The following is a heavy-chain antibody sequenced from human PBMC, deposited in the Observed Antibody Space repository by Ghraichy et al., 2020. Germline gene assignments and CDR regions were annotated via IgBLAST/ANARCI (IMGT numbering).Heavy chain of an antibody. D-gene: IGHD3-10*01. CDR2: INHSGST. CDR3: ARVLKITMVRGVRFWDYYYYGMDV. CDR1: GGSFSGYY. V-gene: IGHV4-34*01. Sequence: SETLSLTCAVYGGSFSGYYWSWIRQPPGKGLEWIGEINHSGSTNYNPSLKSRVTISVDTSKNQFSLKLSSVTAADTAVYYCARVLKITMVRGVRFWDYYYYGMDVWGQGTTVTVSS. J-gene: IGHJ6*02.